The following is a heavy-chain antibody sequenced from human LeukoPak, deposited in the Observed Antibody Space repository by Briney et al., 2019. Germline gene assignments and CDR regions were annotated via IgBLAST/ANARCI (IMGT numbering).Heavy chain of an antibody. CDR2: ISNSGSSI. Sequence: PGGSLRLSCAASGFTFSSYSMNWVRQAPGKGLEWVSYISNSGSSIKYADSVKGRFTISRDNAKNSLHLQMNSLRAEDTAVYYCARQVMTYYYYGMDVWGQGTTVTVSS. J-gene: IGHJ6*02. V-gene: IGHV3-48*04. D-gene: IGHD2-8*01. CDR3: ARQVMTYYYYGMDV. CDR1: GFTFSSYS.